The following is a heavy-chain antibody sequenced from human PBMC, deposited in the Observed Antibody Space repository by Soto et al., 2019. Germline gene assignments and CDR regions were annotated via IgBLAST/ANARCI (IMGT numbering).Heavy chain of an antibody. Sequence: PGGSQSLSCAASGFTFSDHYMDWVRKAPGKGLEWVGRIRNKANSYTTDYAASVKGRFTISRDDSKDSLYLQMNSLKTEDTAIYYCARDSGKGSYFDYWGHGTLATVSS. CDR2: IRNKANSYTT. J-gene: IGHJ4*01. V-gene: IGHV3-72*01. D-gene: IGHD1-26*01. CDR3: ARDSGKGSYFDY. CDR1: GFTFSDHY.